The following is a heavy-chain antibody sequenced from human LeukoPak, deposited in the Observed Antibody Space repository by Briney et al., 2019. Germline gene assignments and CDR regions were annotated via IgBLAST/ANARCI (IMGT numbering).Heavy chain of an antibody. Sequence: GESLKISCKGSGYSFTSYWIGWVRQMPGKGLEWMGIIYPGDSDTRYSPSFQGQVTISADKSISTAYLQWSSLKASDTAMYYCARHVIYYGSGGHFDYWGQGTLVTVSS. V-gene: IGHV5-51*01. CDR2: IYPGDSDT. D-gene: IGHD3-10*01. CDR1: GYSFTSYW. CDR3: ARHVIYYGSGGHFDY. J-gene: IGHJ4*02.